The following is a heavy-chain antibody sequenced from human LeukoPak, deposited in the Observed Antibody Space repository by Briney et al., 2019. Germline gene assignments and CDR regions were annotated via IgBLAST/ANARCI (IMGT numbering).Heavy chain of an antibody. V-gene: IGHV5-51*01. D-gene: IGHD1-26*01. Sequence: GESLKISCKGSGYTFSSNWIGWVRQMPGKGLEWMGIIYPGDSDTRYSPSFQGQVTISADKSSSTAYLQWSSLKASDTAVYYCARHRVGIYSRNHAFDIWGQGTMVTVSS. J-gene: IGHJ3*02. CDR1: GYTFSSNW. CDR3: ARHRVGIYSRNHAFDI. CDR2: IYPGDSDT.